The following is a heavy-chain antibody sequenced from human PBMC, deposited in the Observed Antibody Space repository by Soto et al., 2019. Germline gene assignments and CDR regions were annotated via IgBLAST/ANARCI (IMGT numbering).Heavy chain of an antibody. Sequence: GGSLRLSCAASGFTFSSYAMSWVRQAPGQGLEWVSAISGSGGSTYYADSVKGRFTISRDNSKNTLYLQMNSLRAEDTAVYYCAKDALTIVVVPAALGVWGQGTTVTVSS. D-gene: IGHD2-2*01. V-gene: IGHV3-23*01. J-gene: IGHJ6*02. CDR2: ISGSGGST. CDR1: GFTFSSYA. CDR3: AKDALTIVVVPAALGV.